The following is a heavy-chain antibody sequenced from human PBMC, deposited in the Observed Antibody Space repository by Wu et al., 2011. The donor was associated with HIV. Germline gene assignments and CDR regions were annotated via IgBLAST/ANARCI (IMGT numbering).Heavy chain of an antibody. CDR1: GDSFSNYA. J-gene: IGHJ4*01. V-gene: IGHV1-69*15. D-gene: IGHD3-3*01. CDR3: TFGGGKILNMYYFNY. CDR2: IIPLFGTA. Sequence: QVQLVQSGAEVKKPGSSVKVSCRASGDSFSNYAISWVRQAPGQGLEWLGRIIPLFGTANYAQKFQDRVTIAADESTSTVFMELSRLGGDDTAVYYCTFGGGKILNMYYFNYWGQEPWSPSPQ.